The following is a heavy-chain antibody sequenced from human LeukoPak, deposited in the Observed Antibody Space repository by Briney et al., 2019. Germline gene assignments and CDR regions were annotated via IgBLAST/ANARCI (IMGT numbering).Heavy chain of an antibody. CDR1: GFTFSSYS. CDR3: AREGAAAGTDFDY. CDR2: ISSSSSYI. V-gene: IGHV3-21*01. J-gene: IGHJ4*02. D-gene: IGHD6-13*01. Sequence: GGSLRLSCAASGFTFSSYSMNWVRQAPGKGLEWVSSISSSSSYIYYADSVKGRFTISRDNAKNSLCLQMNSLRAEDTAVYYCAREGAAAGTDFDYWGQGALVTVSS.